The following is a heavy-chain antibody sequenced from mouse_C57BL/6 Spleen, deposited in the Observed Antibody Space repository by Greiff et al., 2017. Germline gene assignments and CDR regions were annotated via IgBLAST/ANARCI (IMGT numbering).Heavy chain of an antibody. D-gene: IGHD1-1*01. CDR3: ARDYYGSSLFAY. J-gene: IGHJ3*01. CDR1: GYTFTSYW. V-gene: IGHV1-52*01. CDR2: IDPSDSET. Sequence: QVQLQQPGAELVRPGSSVKLSCKASGYTFTSYWMHWVKQRPIQGLEWIGNIDPSDSETHYNQKFKDKATLTVDKSSSTAYMQISSLTSEDSAVYYCARDYYGSSLFAYWGQGTLVTVSA.